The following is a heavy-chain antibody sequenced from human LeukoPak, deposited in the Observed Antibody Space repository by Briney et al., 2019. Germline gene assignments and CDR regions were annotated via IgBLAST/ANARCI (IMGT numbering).Heavy chain of an antibody. CDR3: ARLYSRQKWFDP. Sequence: PSETLSLTCTVSGGSLSNSYWSWIRQPPGKGLGWIGYIYYSGSTNYNPSLKSRVTISVDTSKNHFSLRLRSVTAADTAVYYCARLYSRQKWFDPWGQGTLVTVSS. D-gene: IGHD6-13*01. V-gene: IGHV4-59*01. CDR2: IYYSGST. J-gene: IGHJ5*02. CDR1: GGSLSNSY.